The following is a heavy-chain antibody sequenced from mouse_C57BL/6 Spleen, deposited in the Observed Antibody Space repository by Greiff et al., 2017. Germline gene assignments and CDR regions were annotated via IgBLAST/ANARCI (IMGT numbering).Heavy chain of an antibody. CDR1: GFTFSSYG. CDR2: ISSGGSYT. CDR3: ARERDYCDSYYFGD. Sequence: EVQGVESGGDLVKPGGSLKLSCAASGFTFSSYGMSWVRQTPDKRLEWVATISSGGSYTYYPYSVKGRFTISRDNAKNTLYLQISSLKSEDTAMYYCARERDYCDSYYFGDWGQGTTLAVAS. D-gene: IGHD1-1*01. J-gene: IGHJ2*01. V-gene: IGHV5-6*01.